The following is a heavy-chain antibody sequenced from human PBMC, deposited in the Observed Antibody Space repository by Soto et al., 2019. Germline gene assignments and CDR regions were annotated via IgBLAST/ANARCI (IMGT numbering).Heavy chain of an antibody. D-gene: IGHD1-20*01. CDR2: INHSGST. Sequence: SETLSLTCAAYCGSFSGYYWSWIRQPPGKGLEWIGEINHSGSTNYNPSLKSRVNISVDTSKNQFSLQLSSVTAADTAGYYCASITARRENWFDRWGQGNLITV. V-gene: IGHV4-34*01. J-gene: IGHJ5*02. CDR3: ASITARRENWFDR. CDR1: CGSFSGYY.